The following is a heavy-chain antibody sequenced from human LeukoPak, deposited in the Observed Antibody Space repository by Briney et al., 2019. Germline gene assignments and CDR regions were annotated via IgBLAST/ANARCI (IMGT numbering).Heavy chain of an antibody. V-gene: IGHV1-2*02. CDR3: AREMSDSSGYLDAFDI. Sequence: ASVKVSCKASGYTFTGYYMHWVRQAPGQGLERMGWINPNSGGTNYAQKFQGRVTMTRDTSISTAYMELSRLRSDDTAVYYCAREMSDSSGYLDAFDIWGQGTMVTVSS. D-gene: IGHD3-22*01. J-gene: IGHJ3*02. CDR2: INPNSGGT. CDR1: GYTFTGYY.